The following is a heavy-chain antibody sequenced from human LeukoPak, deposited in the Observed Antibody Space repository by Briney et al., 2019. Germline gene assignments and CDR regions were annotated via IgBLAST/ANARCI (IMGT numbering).Heavy chain of an antibody. V-gene: IGHV3-23*01. CDR2: ISNSGGNT. CDR3: ARGGRGSAAVVAPRSFDI. J-gene: IGHJ3*02. CDR1: GFTFSSYV. Sequence: GGSLRLSCAASGFTFSSYVMSWVRQAPGKGLEWVSIISNSGGNTDYADSVKGRFTISRDNSKNTLYLQMNNLRAEDSALYYCARGGRGSAAVVAPRSFDIWGQGTMVTVSS. D-gene: IGHD3-22*01.